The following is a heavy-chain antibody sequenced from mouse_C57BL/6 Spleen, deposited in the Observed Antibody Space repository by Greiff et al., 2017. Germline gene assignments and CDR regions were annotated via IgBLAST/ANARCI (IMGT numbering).Heavy chain of an antibody. V-gene: IGHV1-69*01. CDR3: ARLDYYGSRDRYFEV. Sequence: QVQLQQPGAELVMPGASVKLSCKASGYTFTSYWMHWVKQRPGQGLEWIGEIDPSDSYTNYNQKFKGKSTLTVDKSSSTAYMQLSSLTSEDSAVYYCARLDYYGSRDRYFEVWGTGTTVTVSS. CDR2: IDPSDSYT. CDR1: GYTFTSYW. J-gene: IGHJ1*03. D-gene: IGHD1-1*01.